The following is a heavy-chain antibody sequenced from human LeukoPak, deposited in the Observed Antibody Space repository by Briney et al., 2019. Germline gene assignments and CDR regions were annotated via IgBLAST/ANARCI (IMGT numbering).Heavy chain of an antibody. Sequence: GGSLRLSCAASGFTFSSYGMHWVRQAPGKGLEWVAVIWYDGSSKYYADSVKGRFTISRDNSKNTLYLQMNSLRAEDTAVYYCARGSPYSSSWYYYYYYGMDVWGQGTTVTVSS. CDR3: ARGSPYSSSWYYYYYYGMDV. CDR2: IWYDGSSK. CDR1: GFTFSSYG. J-gene: IGHJ6*02. D-gene: IGHD6-13*01. V-gene: IGHV3-33*01.